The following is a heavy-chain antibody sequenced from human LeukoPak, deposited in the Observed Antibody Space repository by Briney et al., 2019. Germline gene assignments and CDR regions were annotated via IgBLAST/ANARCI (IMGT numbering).Heavy chain of an antibody. CDR1: GFTFDDYA. Sequence: GRSLRLSCAASGFTFDDYAMHWVRQAPGKGLEWVSGISWNSGSIGYADSVKGRFTISRDNSKNTLYLQMNSLRAEDTAVYYCAKARSSWYFDLWGRGTLVTVSS. CDR3: AKARSSWYFDL. CDR2: ISWNSGSI. V-gene: IGHV3-9*01. J-gene: IGHJ2*01.